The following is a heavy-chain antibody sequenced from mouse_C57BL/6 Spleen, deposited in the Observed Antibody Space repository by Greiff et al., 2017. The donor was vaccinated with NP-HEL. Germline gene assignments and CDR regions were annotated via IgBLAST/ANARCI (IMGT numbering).Heavy chain of an antibody. V-gene: IGHV1-61*01. CDR1: GYTFTSYW. Sequence: VQLQQPGAELVRPGSSVKLSCKASGYTFTSYWMEWVKQRPGQGLEWIGNIYPSDSETHYNQKFKDKATLTVDKSSSTAYMQLSSLTSEDSAVYYCARGGDSSGYIPPDYWGQGTTLTVSS. J-gene: IGHJ2*01. D-gene: IGHD3-2*02. CDR2: IYPSDSET. CDR3: ARGGDSSGYIPPDY.